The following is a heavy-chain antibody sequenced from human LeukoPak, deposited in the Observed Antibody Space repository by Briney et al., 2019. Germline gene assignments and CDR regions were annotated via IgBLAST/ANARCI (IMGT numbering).Heavy chain of an antibody. Sequence: ETLSLTCAVYGGSFSGYYWSWVRQAPGKGLEWVSGINWDGAGIRYADSVRGRFTISRDNAKNSLSLQMNSLRVEDTAFYYCAREIAAASKWFDPWGQGTLVTVSS. J-gene: IGHJ5*02. V-gene: IGHV3-20*04. CDR1: GGSFSGYY. D-gene: IGHD6-13*01. CDR3: AREIAAASKWFDP. CDR2: INWDGAGI.